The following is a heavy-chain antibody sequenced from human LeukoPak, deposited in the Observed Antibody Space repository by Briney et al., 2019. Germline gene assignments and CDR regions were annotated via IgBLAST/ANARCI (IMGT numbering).Heavy chain of an antibody. CDR1: GFTFSSYA. CDR2: IGASGGST. Sequence: GGSLRLSCATSGFTFSSYAMSWVRQAPGKGLEWVSGIGASGGSTYYADSVKGRFTISRDNSKNTLYLQMNSLRTEDTAVYYCAKAEGYDVLTGLDYWGQGTLVTVSS. D-gene: IGHD3-9*01. J-gene: IGHJ4*02. CDR3: AKAEGYDVLTGLDY. V-gene: IGHV3-23*01.